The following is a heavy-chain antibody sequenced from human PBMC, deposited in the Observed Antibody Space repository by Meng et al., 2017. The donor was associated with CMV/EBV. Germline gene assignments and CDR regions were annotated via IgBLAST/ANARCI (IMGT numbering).Heavy chain of an antibody. CDR3: ARRESTSCYRSCGMDV. Sequence: GSLLKISCAASGFTFSSYAMHWVRQAPGKGLEWVAVISYDGSNKYYADSVKGRFTISRDNSKNTLYLQMNSLRAEDTAVYYCARRESTSCYRSCGMDVWGQGTTVTVSS. J-gene: IGHJ6*02. D-gene: IGHD2-2*02. CDR1: GFTFSSYA. CDR2: ISYDGSNK. V-gene: IGHV3-30-3*01.